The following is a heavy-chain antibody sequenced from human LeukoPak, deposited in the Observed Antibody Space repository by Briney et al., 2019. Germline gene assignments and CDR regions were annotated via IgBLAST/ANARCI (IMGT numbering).Heavy chain of an antibody. D-gene: IGHD4-17*01. CDR2: ISSSSSYI. J-gene: IGHJ4*02. V-gene: IGHV3-21*04. CDR3: AKENVYGDKGYYFDY. Sequence: PGGSLRLSCAASGFTFSSYSMNWVRQAPGKGLEWVSSISSSSSYIYYADSVKGRFTISRDNAKNSLYLQMNSLRAEDTAVYYCAKENVYGDKGYYFDYWGQGTLVTVSS. CDR1: GFTFSSYS.